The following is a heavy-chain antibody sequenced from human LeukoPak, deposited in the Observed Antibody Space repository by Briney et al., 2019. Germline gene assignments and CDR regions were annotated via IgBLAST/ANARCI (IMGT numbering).Heavy chain of an antibody. D-gene: IGHD2-2*01. V-gene: IGHV1-2*02. CDR1: GYTFTEYY. Sequence: ASVTVSCKASGYTFTEYYVHWVRPAPGQGLEWMGWNNTNSGGTEYAQKVQARVAMTRDTSISTAYMDLSRLGSDDTAMYYCAREHCTSNSCYEDFYYGMDVWGQGTTVTVSS. CDR2: NNTNSGGT. CDR3: AREHCTSNSCYEDFYYGMDV. J-gene: IGHJ6*02.